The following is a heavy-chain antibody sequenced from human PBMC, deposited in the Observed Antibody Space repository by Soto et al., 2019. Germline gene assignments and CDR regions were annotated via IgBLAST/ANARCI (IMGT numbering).Heavy chain of an antibody. V-gene: IGHV3-23*01. J-gene: IGHJ4*02. Sequence: EVQLLGSGGGLVQPGGSLRLSCAASGFTFSTYAMSWVRQAPGKGLEWVSGMSGSGGSTYYADSVKGRFTISRDNSKNTLYLQMNSLRAEDTAVYYCMNLYSYGSGSYYKWGQGTLVTVSS. CDR1: GFTFSTYA. CDR2: MSGSGGST. D-gene: IGHD3-10*01. CDR3: MNLYSYGSGSYYK.